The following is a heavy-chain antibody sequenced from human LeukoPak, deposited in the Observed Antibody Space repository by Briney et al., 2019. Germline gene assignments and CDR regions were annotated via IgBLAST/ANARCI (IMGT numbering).Heavy chain of an antibody. J-gene: IGHJ4*02. D-gene: IGHD3-22*01. V-gene: IGHV3-15*01. CDR1: GFTFSNAW. Sequence: GGSLRLSCAASGFTFSNAWMSWVRQAPGKGLEWVGRIKTKTDGGTTDYAAPVKGRFIISRDDSKNTLDLQMNSLKTEDTAVYYCTTSYYDSIGYRGWGQGTLVTVSS. CDR3: TTSYYDSIGYRG. CDR2: IKTKTDGGTT.